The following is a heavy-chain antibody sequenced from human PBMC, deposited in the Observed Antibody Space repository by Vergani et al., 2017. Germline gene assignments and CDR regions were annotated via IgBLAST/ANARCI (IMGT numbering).Heavy chain of an antibody. D-gene: IGHD4-23*01. Sequence: QVQLQESGPGLVKPSETLSLTCTVSGGSVSSDRYNWSWIPQPPGKELEWVWDIYYSGSTNYTPSLKSRVTISVDTSKNQFSLKLVSVTAADTAVYYCARVGYTTTVVTPGGNYYYYGMDVCGEGTTVTVSS. CDR1: GGSVSSDRYN. CDR3: ARVGYTTTVVTPGGNYYYYGMDV. V-gene: IGHV4-61*01. CDR2: IYYSGST. J-gene: IGHJ6*04.